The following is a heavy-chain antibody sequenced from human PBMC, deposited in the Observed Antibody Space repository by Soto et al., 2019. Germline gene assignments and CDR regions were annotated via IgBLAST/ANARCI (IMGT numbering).Heavy chain of an antibody. CDR3: ARVDVVVAADAFDI. CDR1: EFTFSNFG. J-gene: IGHJ3*02. D-gene: IGHD2-15*01. V-gene: IGHV3-33*01. Sequence: QVQLVESGGGVVQPGRSLRLSCAASEFTFSNFGMHWVRQAPGKGLEWVAVIYYDGSNAYYADSVKGRFTISRDNSKNTLYLQMNSLRAEDKAVYYCARVDVVVAADAFDIWGQGTMVTVSS. CDR2: IYYDGSNA.